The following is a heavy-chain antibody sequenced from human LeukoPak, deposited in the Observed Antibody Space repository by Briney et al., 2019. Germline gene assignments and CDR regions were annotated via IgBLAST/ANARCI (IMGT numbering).Heavy chain of an antibody. CDR1: GYTFTSYD. CDR3: AADKLWLQSPYYFDY. CDR2: MNPNSGNT. V-gene: IGHV1-8*01. Sequence: ASVKVSCKASGYTFTSYDINWVRQATGQGLEWMGWMNPNSGNTGYAQKFQGRVTITRDMSTSTAYMELSSLRSEDTAVYYCAADKLWLQSPYYFDYWGQGTLVTVSS. D-gene: IGHD5-24*01. J-gene: IGHJ4*02.